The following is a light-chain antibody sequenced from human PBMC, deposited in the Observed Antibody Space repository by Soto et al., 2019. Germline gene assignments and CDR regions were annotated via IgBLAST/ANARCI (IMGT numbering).Light chain of an antibody. Sequence: DIVLTQSPATLSVSPGEGATLSCRASQSVSTNLAWYQHKLGQAPRHLIYGASTRVPVSPARFSGSGCGTDFTLTISYLKSEDFGIYYCQQYYNGRPPVTFGGGTKVES. CDR1: QSVSTN. V-gene: IGKV3-15*01. CDR2: GAS. J-gene: IGKJ4*01. CDR3: QQYYNGRPPVT.